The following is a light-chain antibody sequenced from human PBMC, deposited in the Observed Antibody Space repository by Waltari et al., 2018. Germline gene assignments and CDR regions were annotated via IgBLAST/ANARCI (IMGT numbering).Light chain of an antibody. V-gene: IGLV3-1*01. Sequence: SFELTQPPSVSVSPGQTASITCSGDQLGDRYTSWYQQRSGRSPVLILYQDNKRPSGIPWRFAGSNSGDTATVTISGTQASDEADYYCQAWDSRSWVFGTGTTLTVL. CDR1: QLGDRY. J-gene: IGLJ3*02. CDR2: QDN. CDR3: QAWDSRSWV.